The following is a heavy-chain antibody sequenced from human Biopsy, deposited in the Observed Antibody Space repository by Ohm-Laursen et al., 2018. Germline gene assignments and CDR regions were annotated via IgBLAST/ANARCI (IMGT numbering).Heavy chain of an antibody. CDR3: ARPSGGVSTIGFDP. J-gene: IGHJ5*02. D-gene: IGHD5/OR15-5a*01. V-gene: IGHV1-2*05. CDR2: INPHTGVT. CDR1: GYDFLDFH. Sequence: SVKVSCKASGYDFLDFHIHWVRQVPGQGLEWIGHINPHTGVTKHAQKFLDRITMTGDTSISTAYMDLSRLTSADTGIYYCARPSGGVSTIGFDPWGQGTLVIVSS.